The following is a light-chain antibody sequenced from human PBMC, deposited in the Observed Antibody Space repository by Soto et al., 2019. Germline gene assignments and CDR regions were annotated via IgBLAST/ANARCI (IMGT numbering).Light chain of an antibody. Sequence: AIRMTQSPSSFSASTGDRVTITCRASQSIGTYLAWYQQIPGRAPKLVIFAASTLQRGVPSRFSGSGSGTDFTLTISCLQSEDFATYYCQQYYISPPSFGGGTKVEIK. V-gene: IGKV1-8*01. CDR1: QSIGTY. CDR2: AAS. J-gene: IGKJ4*01. CDR3: QQYYISPPS.